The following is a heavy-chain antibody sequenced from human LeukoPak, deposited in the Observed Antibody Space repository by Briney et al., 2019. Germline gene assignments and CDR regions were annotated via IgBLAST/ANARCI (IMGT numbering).Heavy chain of an antibody. V-gene: IGHV3-23*01. CDR1: GFTFSRIA. J-gene: IGHJ3*02. D-gene: IGHD3-22*01. Sequence: GGSLRLSCAASGFTFSRIAMTWVRQAPGKGLEWVSTIRSNGDTAYNAGSVRGRFAISRDNSKNALFLQMNSLRADDTAVYYCAKDVTYYYDNSGSWGAFHIWGQGTMVTVSS. CDR3: AKDVTYYYDNSGSWGAFHI. CDR2: IRSNGDTA.